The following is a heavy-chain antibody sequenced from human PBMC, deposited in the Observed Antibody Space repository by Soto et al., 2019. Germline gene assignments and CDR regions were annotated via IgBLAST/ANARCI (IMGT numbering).Heavy chain of an antibody. CDR1: GGSFSGHY. CDR3: ARGGYYYYGMDV. J-gene: IGHJ6*02. CDR2: INHSGST. Sequence: KTSETLSLTCAVYGGSFSGHYWSWIRQPPGKGLEWIGEINHSGSTNYNPSLKSRVTISVDTSKNQFSLKLSSVTAADTAVYYCARGGYYYYGMDVWGQGTTVTVSS. V-gene: IGHV4-34*01.